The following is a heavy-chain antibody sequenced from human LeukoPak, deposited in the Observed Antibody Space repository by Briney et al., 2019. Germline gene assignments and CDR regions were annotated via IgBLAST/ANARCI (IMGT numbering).Heavy chain of an antibody. Sequence: ASVKVSCKASGYTFTDYYMHWVRQAPGQGLEWMGWINPNGGGTNYAHKFQDRVTMTRDTSINTAYMELSNLRSDDTAVYFCARELGVAAAGPLDYWGQGTLVTVSS. V-gene: IGHV1-2*02. CDR1: GYTFTDYY. J-gene: IGHJ4*02. D-gene: IGHD6-13*01. CDR3: ARELGVAAAGPLDY. CDR2: INPNGGGT.